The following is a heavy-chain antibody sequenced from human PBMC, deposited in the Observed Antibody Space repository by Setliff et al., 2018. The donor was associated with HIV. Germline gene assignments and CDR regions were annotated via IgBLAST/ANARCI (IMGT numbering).Heavy chain of an antibody. CDR1: DASISTSNFL. CDR3: ARWGDYYFDY. CDR2: SYYSSRT. V-gene: IGHV4-39*07. D-gene: IGHD2-21*02. J-gene: IGHJ4*02. Sequence: SETLSLTCTVSDASISTSNFLWGWIRQSPGKGLEWIGSSYYSSRTYYNPSLKNRVTISADTSKNHLSLKLTSLTAADTAVYYCARWGDYYFDYWGQGTLVTVSS.